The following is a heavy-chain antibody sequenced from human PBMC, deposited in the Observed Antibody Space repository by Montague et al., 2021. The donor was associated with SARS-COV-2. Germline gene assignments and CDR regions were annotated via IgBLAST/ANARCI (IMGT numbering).Heavy chain of an antibody. CDR3: ARAETGSCGDGSCYQYLFNY. CDR1: GDSVSTIRRT. J-gene: IGHJ4*02. CDR2: IYYKSERYS. V-gene: IGHV6-1*01. D-gene: IGHD2-15*01. Sequence: CAISGDSVSTIRRTWDWVRPAPSRPLEWLWRIYYKSERYSDYSISVKSRISINPDTSKNQFSLQLKSVTPEDTAVYYCARAETGSCGDGSCYQYLFNYWGQGTLVTVSS.